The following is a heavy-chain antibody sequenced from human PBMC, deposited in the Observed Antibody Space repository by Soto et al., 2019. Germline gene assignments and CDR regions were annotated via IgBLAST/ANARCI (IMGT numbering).Heavy chain of an antibody. D-gene: IGHD4-17*01. CDR2: SSGSGGDT. V-gene: IGHV3-23*01. J-gene: IGHJ6*02. CDR1: GFSFSIYA. Sequence: EVQLLESGGGLVQPGGSLRLSCAASGFSFSIYAMTWVRQAPGRGLEWVSGSSGSGGDTYYADSVKGRFTVSRDKSKNPSYLQTNSLRADDTAIYSCAKEGPYDHGDYRVYYYGVYDWSRGAKVIVSS. CDR3: AKEGPYDHGDYRVYYYGVYD.